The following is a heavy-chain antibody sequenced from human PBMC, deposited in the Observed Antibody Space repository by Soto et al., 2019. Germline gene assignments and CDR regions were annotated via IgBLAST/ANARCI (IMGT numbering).Heavy chain of an antibody. V-gene: IGHV3-73*01. CDR3: TRHGRCSSTSCPLFDP. CDR1: GFTFSGSA. Sequence: PGGSLRLSCAASGFTFSGSAMHWVRQASGKGLEWVGRIRSKANSYATAYAASVKGRFTISRDDSKNTAYLQMNSLKTEDTAVFYFTRHGRCSSTSCPLFDPLGQGTLVTVSS. CDR2: IRSKANSYAT. J-gene: IGHJ5*02. D-gene: IGHD2-2*01.